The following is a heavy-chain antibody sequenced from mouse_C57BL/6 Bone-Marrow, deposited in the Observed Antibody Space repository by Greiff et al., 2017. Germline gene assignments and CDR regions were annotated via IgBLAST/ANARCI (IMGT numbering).Heavy chain of an antibody. V-gene: IGHV5-2*01. CDR3: ARRDNYEVYFDV. CDR1: EYEFPSHD. D-gene: IGHD1-3*01. J-gene: IGHJ1*03. CDR2: INSDGGST. Sequence: EVKLMESGGGLVQPGESLKLSCESNEYEFPSHDMSWVRKTPEKRLELVAAINSDGGSTYYPDTMERRFIISRDNTKKTLYLQLSSLRSEDTALYYCARRDNYEVYFDVWGTGTTVTVSS.